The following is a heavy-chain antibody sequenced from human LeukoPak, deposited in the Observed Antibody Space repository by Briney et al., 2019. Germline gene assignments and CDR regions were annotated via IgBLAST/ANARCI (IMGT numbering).Heavy chain of an antibody. Sequence: SETLSLTCTVSGGPISSYYWSWIRQPPGKGLEWIGYIYYSGSTNYNPSLKSRVTISEDTSKNQFSLNLNSVTAADTAVYYCARGHSSSWLSYFDYWGQGTLVTVSS. CDR2: IYYSGST. D-gene: IGHD6-13*01. CDR1: GGPISSYY. J-gene: IGHJ4*02. CDR3: ARGHSSSWLSYFDY. V-gene: IGHV4-59*01.